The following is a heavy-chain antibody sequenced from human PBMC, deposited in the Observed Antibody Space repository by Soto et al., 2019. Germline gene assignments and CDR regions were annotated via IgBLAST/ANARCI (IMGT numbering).Heavy chain of an antibody. CDR3: ARMTTGLNFVY. CDR2: IFWDDDK. Sequence: QITLKESGPTLVKPTQTLTLTCTFSGFSLSTSGVGVGWIRQPPGKALEWLALIFWDDDKRYSPSLKSRLTITKDTSKNQVVLTMTNMDPVDTSTYYCARMTTGLNFVYWGQGTLVTVSS. D-gene: IGHD4-17*01. CDR1: GFSLSTSGVG. V-gene: IGHV2-5*02. J-gene: IGHJ4*02.